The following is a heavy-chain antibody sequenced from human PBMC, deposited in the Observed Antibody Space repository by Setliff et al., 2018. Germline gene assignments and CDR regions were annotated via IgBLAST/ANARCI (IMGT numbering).Heavy chain of an antibody. CDR3: VRDTNFEGAYDS. V-gene: IGHV5-51*01. D-gene: IGHD4-4*01. J-gene: IGHJ4*02. Sequence: PGESLKISCKASGYRFTTYWIGWVRQMPGKGLEWMGVIYGGDSDTRYSPSFQGQVTISVDKSINTAYLQWSRLKASYTAMYYCVRDTNFEGAYDSWGQGTLVSVSS. CDR1: GYRFTTYW. CDR2: IYGGDSDT.